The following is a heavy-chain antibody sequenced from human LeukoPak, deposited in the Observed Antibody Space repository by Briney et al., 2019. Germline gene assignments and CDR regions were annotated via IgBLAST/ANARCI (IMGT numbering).Heavy chain of an antibody. D-gene: IGHD1-26*01. Sequence: SETLSLTCTVSGGSISSGGYYWSWVRQPPGKGLEWIGYIYQSGSTYYNSSLESRVTISVDRSKNQFSLNLSSATAADTAVYYCAREDYVGAVDYWGQGTLVTVSS. CDR2: IYQSGST. CDR3: AREDYVGAVDY. V-gene: IGHV4-30-2*01. J-gene: IGHJ4*02. CDR1: GGSISSGGYY.